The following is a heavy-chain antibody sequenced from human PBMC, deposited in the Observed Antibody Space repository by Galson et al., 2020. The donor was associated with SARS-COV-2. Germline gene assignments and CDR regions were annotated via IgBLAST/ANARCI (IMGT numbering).Heavy chain of an antibody. CDR3: ASLPAAGDVGCYYYGMDF. CDR2: ISSSSSYI. Sequence: KIGESLKISCAASGFTFSSYSMNWVRQATGKGLEWVSSISSSSSYIYYADSVKGRFTISRNNAKNSLYLQMNSLRAEDTAVDYCASLPAAGDVGCYYYGMDFWGQGTTVTVSS. J-gene: IGHJ6*02. CDR1: GFTFSSYS. D-gene: IGHD6-13*01. V-gene: IGHV3-21*01.